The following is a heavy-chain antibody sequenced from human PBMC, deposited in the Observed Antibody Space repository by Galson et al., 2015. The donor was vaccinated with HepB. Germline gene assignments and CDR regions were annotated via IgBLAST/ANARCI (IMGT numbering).Heavy chain of an antibody. V-gene: IGHV3-30*18. CDR3: ANNPEKYYFYMDV. Sequence: SLRLSCAAASGSTFTGYGMHWVRQAPGKGLEWVALISNDGNHKYYADSVKGRFIISRDNSKNTVFPQLSGVTAQDTAVYFCANNPEKYYFYMDVWGKGTTVTVSS. J-gene: IGHJ6*03. CDR2: ISNDGNHK. CDR1: GSTFTGYG. D-gene: IGHD6-6*01.